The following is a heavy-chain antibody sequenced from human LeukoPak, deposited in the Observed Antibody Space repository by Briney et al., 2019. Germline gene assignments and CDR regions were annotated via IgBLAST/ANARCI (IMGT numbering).Heavy chain of an antibody. D-gene: IGHD3-10*01. Sequence: SETLSLTCVVYGGSFSGYYWSWIRQPPGKGLEWIGSIYHSGSTYYNPSLKSRVTISVDTSKNHFSLRLTSVTAADTAVYYCARVISDMVGLDAFDIWGQGTTVTVSS. V-gene: IGHV4-34*01. CDR3: ARVISDMVGLDAFDI. CDR2: IYHSGST. CDR1: GGSFSGYY. J-gene: IGHJ3*02.